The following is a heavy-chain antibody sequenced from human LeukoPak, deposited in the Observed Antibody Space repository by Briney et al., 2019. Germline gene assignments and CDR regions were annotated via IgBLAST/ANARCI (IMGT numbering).Heavy chain of an antibody. V-gene: IGHV3-21*01. J-gene: IGHJ4*02. CDR1: GFTFSSYS. CDR2: ISSSSSYI. D-gene: IGHD3-22*01. CDR3: ARGVTYYYDSSGYPGDY. Sequence: GGSLRLSCAASGFTFSSYSMNWVRQAPGKGLEWVSSISSSSSYIYYADSVKGRFTISRDNAKNSLYLQMNSLRAEDTAVYYCARGVTYYYDSSGYPGDYWGQGTLVTVSS.